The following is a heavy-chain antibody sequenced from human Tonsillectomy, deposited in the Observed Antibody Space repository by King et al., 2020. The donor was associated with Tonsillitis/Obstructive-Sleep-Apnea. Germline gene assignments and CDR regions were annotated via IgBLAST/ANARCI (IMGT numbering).Heavy chain of an antibody. CDR2: INPNSGGT. J-gene: IGHJ5*02. CDR1: GYTFTGYY. Sequence: QLVQSGAEVKKPGASMKVSCKASGYTFTGYYIHWVRQAPGQGLEWMGWINPNSGGTNYAQKFQGRVTMTRDTSISTAYMELSRLRSDDTAVYYCARVAYAYFCTNGVCYQEVAGWFDPWGQGTLVTVSS. D-gene: IGHD2-8*01. CDR3: ARVAYAYFCTNGVCYQEVAGWFDP. V-gene: IGHV1-2*02.